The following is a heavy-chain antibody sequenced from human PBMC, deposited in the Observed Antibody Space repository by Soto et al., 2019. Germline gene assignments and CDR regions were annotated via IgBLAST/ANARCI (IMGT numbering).Heavy chain of an antibody. CDR1: GFTFSSYG. D-gene: IGHD3-3*01. J-gene: IGHJ6*02. CDR3: AKDSFWGDYDFWSGYYPYYYGMDV. CDR2: ISYDGSNK. V-gene: IGHV3-30*18. Sequence: GSLRLSCAASGFTFSSYGMHWVRQAPGKGLEWVAVISYDGSNKYYADSVKGRFTISRDNSKNTLYLQMNSLRAEDTAVYYCAKDSFWGDYDFWSGYYPYYYGMDVWGQGTTVTVSS.